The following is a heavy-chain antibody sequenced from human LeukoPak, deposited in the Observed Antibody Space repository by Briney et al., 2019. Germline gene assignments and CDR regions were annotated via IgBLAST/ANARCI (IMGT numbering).Heavy chain of an antibody. Sequence: PSETLSLTCAVSGYSISSGYYWGWIRQPPGKGLEWIGSIYHSGSTYYNPSLKSRLTISVDTSKNQFSLKLSSVTAADTAVYYCASAGDDYHHFDYWGQGTLVTVSS. CDR1: GYSISSGYY. V-gene: IGHV4-38-2*01. CDR3: ASAGDDYHHFDY. J-gene: IGHJ4*02. D-gene: IGHD4-11*01. CDR2: IYHSGST.